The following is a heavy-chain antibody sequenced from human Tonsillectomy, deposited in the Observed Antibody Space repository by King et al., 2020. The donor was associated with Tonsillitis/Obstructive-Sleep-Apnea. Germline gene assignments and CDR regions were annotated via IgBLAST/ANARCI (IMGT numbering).Heavy chain of an antibody. V-gene: IGHV4-34*01. D-gene: IGHD1-26*01. CDR1: GGSFNGYY. CDR3: ARGRRDSGSSDDAFDI. J-gene: IGHJ3*02. CDR2: INHSENT. Sequence: VQLQQWGAGLLKPSETLSLTCGVYGGSFNGYYWSWIRQPPGKGLEWIGEINHSENTNYNPSLKSRVTISVDTSKNQFSLKLTSVTAADTAVYYCARGRRDSGSSDDAFDICGQGTMVTVSS.